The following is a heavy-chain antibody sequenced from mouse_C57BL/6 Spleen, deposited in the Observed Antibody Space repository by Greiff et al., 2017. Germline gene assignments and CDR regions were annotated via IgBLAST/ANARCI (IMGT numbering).Heavy chain of an antibody. V-gene: IGHV1-15*01. CDR1: GYTFTDYE. J-gene: IGHJ1*03. D-gene: IGHD2-3*01. CDR2: IDPETGGT. Sequence: VQRVESGAELVRPGASVTLSCKASGYTFTDYEMHWVKQTPVHGLEWIGAIDPETGGTAYNQKFKGKAILTADKSSSTAYMVHRSLTSEDSAVYYCTRPDGYPYWYFDVWGTGTTVTVSS. CDR3: TRPDGYPYWYFDV.